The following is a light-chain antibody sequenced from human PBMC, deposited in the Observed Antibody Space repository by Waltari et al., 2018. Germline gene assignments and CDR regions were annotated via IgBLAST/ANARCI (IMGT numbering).Light chain of an antibody. CDR3: QVWDSSSDRI. J-gene: IGLJ2*01. CDR1: HIGRRS. V-gene: IGLV3-21*04. Sequence: SFVLTQPPSVSVAPVKTARITCGGSHIGRRSVHWYQQKTGQAPVLGIFYESDRPSGIPERFSGSSSGDTATLTITRVEAGDEADYFCQVWDSSSDRIFGGGTKLTVL. CDR2: YES.